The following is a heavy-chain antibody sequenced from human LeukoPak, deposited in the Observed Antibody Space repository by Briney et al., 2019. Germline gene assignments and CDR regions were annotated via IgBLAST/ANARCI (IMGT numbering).Heavy chain of an antibody. Sequence: SQTLSLTCATSGDSVSSNSAAWNWIRQSPSRGLEWLGRTYYRSKWFYDYALSVKSRITINPDTSKNQFSLQLNSVTPEDTAVYYCVRDGEGGLDYFDYWGRGTLVTVSS. D-gene: IGHD3-16*01. V-gene: IGHV6-1*01. CDR2: TYYRSKWFY. CDR1: GDSVSSNSAA. J-gene: IGHJ4*02. CDR3: VRDGEGGLDYFDY.